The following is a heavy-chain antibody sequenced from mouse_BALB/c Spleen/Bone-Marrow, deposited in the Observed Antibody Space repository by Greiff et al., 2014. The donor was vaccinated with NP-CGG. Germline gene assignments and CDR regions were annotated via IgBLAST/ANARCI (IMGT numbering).Heavy chain of an antibody. V-gene: IGHV5-4*02. J-gene: IGHJ4*01. CDR3: ARSGERYGAMDY. D-gene: IGHD1-1*02. CDR2: ISNGGTYT. CDR1: GFTLSDFY. Sequence: DVMLVESGGGLVKPGGSLKLSCAASGFTLSDFYMFWFRQTPEKRLEWVATISNGGTYTYYPDSVKGRFTISRDNAKNNLYLQMSSLKSEDTAMYYCARSGERYGAMDYWGQGTSVTVTS.